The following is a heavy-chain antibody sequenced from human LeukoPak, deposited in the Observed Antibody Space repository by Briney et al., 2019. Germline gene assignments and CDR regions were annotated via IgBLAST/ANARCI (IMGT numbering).Heavy chain of an antibody. Sequence: GGSLRLSCAASGFTFSDYYMSWIRQAPGKGLEWVAVIWYDGSNKYYADSVKGRFTISRDNSKNTLYLQMNSLRAEDTAVYYCAGPGAYGSGSFAYWGQGTLVTVSS. CDR1: GFTFSDYY. D-gene: IGHD3-10*01. V-gene: IGHV3-33*08. J-gene: IGHJ4*02. CDR3: AGPGAYGSGSFAY. CDR2: IWYDGSNK.